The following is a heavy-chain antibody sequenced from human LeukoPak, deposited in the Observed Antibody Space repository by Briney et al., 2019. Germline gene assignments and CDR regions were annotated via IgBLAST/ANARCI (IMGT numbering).Heavy chain of an antibody. Sequence: PSETLSLTCTVSGGSISSGDYYWSWIRQPPGKGLEWIGYIYYSGSTYYNPSLKSRVTISVDTSKNQFSLKLSSVTAADTAVYYCARAPVVAATRPFDYWGQGTLVTVSS. CDR2: IYYSGST. V-gene: IGHV4-30-4*01. D-gene: IGHD2-15*01. J-gene: IGHJ4*02. CDR3: ARAPVVAATRPFDY. CDR1: GGSISSGDYY.